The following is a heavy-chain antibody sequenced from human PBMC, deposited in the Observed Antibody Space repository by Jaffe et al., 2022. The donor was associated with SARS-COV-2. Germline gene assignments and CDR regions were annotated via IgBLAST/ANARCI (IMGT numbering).Heavy chain of an antibody. V-gene: IGHV3-48*01. Sequence: EVQLVESGGGLVQPGGSLRLSCAASGFTFSSYSMNWVRQAPGKGLEWVSYISSSSSTIYYADSVKGRFTISRDNAKNSLYLQMNSLRAEDTAVYYCARVEYSSGWRYYYYYYYMDVWGKGTTVTVSS. J-gene: IGHJ6*03. CDR1: GFTFSSYS. D-gene: IGHD6-19*01. CDR3: ARVEYSSGWRYYYYYYYMDV. CDR2: ISSSSSTI.